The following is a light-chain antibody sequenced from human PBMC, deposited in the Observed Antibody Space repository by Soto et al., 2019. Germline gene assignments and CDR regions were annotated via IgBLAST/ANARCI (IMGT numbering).Light chain of an antibody. CDR3: SLYTNSSTHVV. Sequence: QSALTRPPSVSGSPGQSVTISCTGTSSDLGSYDRVSWYQQPPGTAPKLMIYEVSYRPSGVPDRFSGSKSGNTASLTISGLQAEDEADYYCSLYTNSSTHVVFGGGTKVTVL. V-gene: IGLV2-18*01. CDR1: SSDLGSYDR. CDR2: EVS. J-gene: IGLJ2*01.